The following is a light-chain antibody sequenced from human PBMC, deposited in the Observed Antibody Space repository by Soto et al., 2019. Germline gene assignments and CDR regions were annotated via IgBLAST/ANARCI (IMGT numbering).Light chain of an antibody. V-gene: IGKV1-5*01. CDR1: QSVSCS. CDR2: DAS. CDR3: QQYESFSPYT. J-gene: IGKJ2*01. Sequence: DIQMTQSPSTLSAFVGDRVTITCRASQSVSCSLAWYQQKPGKAPKLLIYDASTLESGVPSRFSGSGYVTEFTLTINSLQPGDFATYYCQQYESFSPYTFGQGTRLEI.